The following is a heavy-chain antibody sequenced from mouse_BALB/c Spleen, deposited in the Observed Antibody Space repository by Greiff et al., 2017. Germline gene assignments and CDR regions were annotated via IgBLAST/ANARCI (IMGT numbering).Heavy chain of an antibody. CDR2: IWAGGST. Sequence: VQLQQSGPGLVAPSQSLSITCTVSGFSLTSYGVHWVRQPPGKGLEWLGVIWAGGSTNYNSALMSRLSISKDNSKSQVVLKMNSLQTDDTAMYYCARDGFDCNYDYYAMDYWGQGTSGTVSS. D-gene: IGHD2-1*01. V-gene: IGHV2-9*02. CDR3: ARDGFDCNYDYYAMDY. J-gene: IGHJ4*01. CDR1: GFSLTSYG.